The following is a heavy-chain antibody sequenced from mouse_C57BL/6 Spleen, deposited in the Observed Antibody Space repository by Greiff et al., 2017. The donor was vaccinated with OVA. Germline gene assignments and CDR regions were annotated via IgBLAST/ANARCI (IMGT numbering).Heavy chain of an antibody. J-gene: IGHJ2*01. CDR2: IDPSDSYT. Sequence: QVQLQQPGAELVKPGASVKLSCKASGYTFTSYWMQWVKQRPGQGLEWIGEIDPSDSYTNYNQKFKGKATLTVDTYSSTAYMQLSSLTSEDSAVYYFARFDPYYYGSSLFDYWGQGTTLTVSS. D-gene: IGHD1-1*01. CDR3: ARFDPYYYGSSLFDY. V-gene: IGHV1-50*01. CDR1: GYTFTSYW.